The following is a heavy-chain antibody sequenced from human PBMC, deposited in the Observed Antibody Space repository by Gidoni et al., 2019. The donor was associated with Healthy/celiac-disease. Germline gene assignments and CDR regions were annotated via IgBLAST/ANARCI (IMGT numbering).Heavy chain of an antibody. CDR2: IIPIFGTA. CDR1: GGTYSSYA. V-gene: IGHV1-69*01. D-gene: IGHD2-15*01. Sequence: QVQLVQSGAEVKKPGSSVKVSCKASGGTYSSYAISWVRQAPGQGLEWMGGIIPIFGTANYAQKFQGRVTITADESTSTAYMELSSLRSEDTAVYYCARGGLRSYCSGGSCYSSWFDPWGQGTLVTVSS. J-gene: IGHJ5*02. CDR3: ARGGLRSYCSGGSCYSSWFDP.